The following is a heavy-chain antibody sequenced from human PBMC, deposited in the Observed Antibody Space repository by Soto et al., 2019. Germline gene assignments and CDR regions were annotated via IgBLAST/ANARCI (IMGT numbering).Heavy chain of an antibody. D-gene: IGHD2-15*01. V-gene: IGHV3-15*01. Sequence: GGSLRLSCAASGFTFSNAWMSWVRQAPGKGLEWVGRIKSKTDGGTTDYAAPVKGRFTISRDDSKNTLYLQMNSLKTEDTAVYYCTTDGPGGWHPDAFDIWGQGTMVTVS. CDR1: GFTFSNAW. CDR2: IKSKTDGGTT. J-gene: IGHJ3*02. CDR3: TTDGPGGWHPDAFDI.